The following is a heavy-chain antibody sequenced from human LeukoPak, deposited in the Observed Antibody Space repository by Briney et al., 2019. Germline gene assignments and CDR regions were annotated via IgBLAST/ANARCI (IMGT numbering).Heavy chain of an antibody. CDR2: ISSSSSYI. Sequence: GGSLGLSCAASGFTFSSYSMNWVRQAPGKGLEWVSSISSSSSYIYYADSVKGRFTISRDNAKNSLYLQMNSLRAEDTAVYYCARDSGGAMDVWGKGTTVTISS. CDR3: ARDSGGAMDV. CDR1: GFTFSSYS. J-gene: IGHJ6*03. V-gene: IGHV3-21*01. D-gene: IGHD3-10*01.